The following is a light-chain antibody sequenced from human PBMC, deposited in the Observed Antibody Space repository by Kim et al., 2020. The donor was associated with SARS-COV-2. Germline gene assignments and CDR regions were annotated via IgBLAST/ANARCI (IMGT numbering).Light chain of an antibody. V-gene: IGKV4-1*01. CDR1: QSVLYSSNIKNQ. Sequence: ATINCNSSQSVLYSSNIKNQLAWYQQKPGQPPKLLIYWASTREPGVPDRFSGRGSGTDFTLTISSLRAEDVAVYYCQQYHSTPWTFGQGTKVEIK. CDR2: WAS. J-gene: IGKJ1*01. CDR3: QQYHSTPWT.